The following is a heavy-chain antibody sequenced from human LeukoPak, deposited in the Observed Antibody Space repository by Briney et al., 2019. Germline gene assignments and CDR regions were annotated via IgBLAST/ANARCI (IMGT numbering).Heavy chain of an antibody. V-gene: IGHV4-59*01. CDR1: GGSMRGLY. CDR2: IYYSGNT. Sequence: SETLSLTCTVSGGSMRGLYLSWIRQSPGMGLEWIGYIYYSGNTNYNPSLKSRVTISLDTSRSLSSLKLTSVTAADTAVYYCARRPGYYFDYWGQGILVTVSS. D-gene: IGHD3-10*01. CDR3: ARRPGYYFDY. J-gene: IGHJ4*02.